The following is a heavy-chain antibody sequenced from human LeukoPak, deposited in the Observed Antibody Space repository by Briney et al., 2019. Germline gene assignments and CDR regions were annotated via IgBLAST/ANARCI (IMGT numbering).Heavy chain of an antibody. V-gene: IGHV3-11*01. CDR3: ARDKHYDSSGYYNY. J-gene: IGHJ4*02. CDR2: ISSSGSTI. Sequence: PGGSLRLSCAASGFTFSDYYVSWLRQAPGKGLEWVSYISSSGSTIYYADSVKGRFTISRDNAKNSLYLQMISLRAEDTAVYYCARDKHYDSSGYYNYWGQGTLVTVSS. CDR1: GFTFSDYY. D-gene: IGHD3-22*01.